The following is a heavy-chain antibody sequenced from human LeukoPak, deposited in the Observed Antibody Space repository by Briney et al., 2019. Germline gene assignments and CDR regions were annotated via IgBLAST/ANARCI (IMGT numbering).Heavy chain of an antibody. CDR1: GGSISSGSYY. J-gene: IGHJ6*03. V-gene: IGHV4-61*02. Sequence: PSETLSLTCTVSGGSISSGSYYWSWIRQPAGKGLEWIGRIYTSGSTNYNPSLKSRVTISVDTSKNQFSLKLSSVTAADTAVYYCATLITAAASDYYMDVWGKGTTVTVSS. D-gene: IGHD6-13*01. CDR3: ATLITAAASDYYMDV. CDR2: IYTSGST.